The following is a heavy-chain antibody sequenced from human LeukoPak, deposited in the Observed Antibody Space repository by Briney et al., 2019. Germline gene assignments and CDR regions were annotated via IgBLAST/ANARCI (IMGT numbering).Heavy chain of an antibody. V-gene: IGHV4-59*08. CDR2: GYFSVST. CDR3: ARHLYDSSGYYDLASMIFDY. CDR1: GGSISSYN. J-gene: IGHJ4*02. Sequence: SETLSLTCTVSGGSISSYNWNWSWKRPPQGLGLSWFGYFSVSTNYNPSLKSRVTISVDTSKNQFSLKLSSVTAADTAVYYCARHLYDSSGYYDLASMIFDYWGQGTLVTVSS. D-gene: IGHD3-22*01.